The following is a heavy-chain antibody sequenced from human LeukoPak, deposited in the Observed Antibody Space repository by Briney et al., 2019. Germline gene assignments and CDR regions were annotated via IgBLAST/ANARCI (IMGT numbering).Heavy chain of an antibody. Sequence: ASVTVSCKVSGYTLTELSMHWVRQAPGKGLEWMGGFDPEDGETIYAQKFQGRVTMTEDTSTDTAYMELSSLRSEDTAVYYCATGIGGRYYYGMDVWGQGTTVTVSS. CDR3: ATGIGGRYYYGMDV. V-gene: IGHV1-24*01. CDR1: GYTLTELS. D-gene: IGHD2-15*01. J-gene: IGHJ6*02. CDR2: FDPEDGET.